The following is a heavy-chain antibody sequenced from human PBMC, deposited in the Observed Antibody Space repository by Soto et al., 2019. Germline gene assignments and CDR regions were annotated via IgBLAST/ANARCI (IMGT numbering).Heavy chain of an antibody. CDR1: GYTFTSHD. CDR3: ARLDYIVVDHVGAFDI. Sequence: ASVKVSCKASGYTFTSHDINWVRQATGQGLEWMGWMNPNSGNTGYAQKFQGRVTMTRNTSISTAYMELSSLRSEDTAVYYCARLDYIVVDHVGAFDIWGQGTMVTVSS. CDR2: MNPNSGNT. J-gene: IGHJ3*02. V-gene: IGHV1-8*01. D-gene: IGHD3-22*01.